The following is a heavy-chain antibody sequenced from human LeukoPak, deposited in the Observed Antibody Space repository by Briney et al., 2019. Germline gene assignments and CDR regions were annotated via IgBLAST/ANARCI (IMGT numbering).Heavy chain of an antibody. J-gene: IGHJ4*02. V-gene: IGHV4-39*01. CDR3: ARGFYSSSWYFSPKFDY. Sequence: PSETLSLTCTVSGGSISSSSYYWGWIRQPPGKGLEWIGSTYYSGSTYYNPSLKSRVTISVDTSKNQFSLKLSSVTAADTAVYYCARGFYSSSWYFSPKFDYWGQGTLVTVSS. CDR1: GGSISSSSYY. D-gene: IGHD6-13*01. CDR2: TYYSGST.